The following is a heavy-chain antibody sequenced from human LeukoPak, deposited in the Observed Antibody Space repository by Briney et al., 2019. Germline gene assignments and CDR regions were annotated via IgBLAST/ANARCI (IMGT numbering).Heavy chain of an antibody. CDR2: FSTSSSHI. V-gene: IGHV3-21*01. J-gene: IGHJ3*02. Sequence: PGGSLRLSCAASGFTFSSYSMNWVRQAPGKGLEWVSYFSTSSSHIYYADSVKGRFTISRDNAKNSLYLQMNSLRAEDTAVYYCARVGYSSSWYRAFDIWGQGTMVTVSS. CDR3: ARVGYSSSWYRAFDI. D-gene: IGHD6-13*01. CDR1: GFTFSSYS.